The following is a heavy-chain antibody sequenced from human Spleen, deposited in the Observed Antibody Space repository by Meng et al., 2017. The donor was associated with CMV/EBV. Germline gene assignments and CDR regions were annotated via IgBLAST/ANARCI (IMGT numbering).Heavy chain of an antibody. CDR1: GGTFSSYT. V-gene: IGHV1-69*04. CDR2: IIPILGIA. Sequence: SVKVSCKASGGTFSSYTISWVRQAPGQGLEWMGRIIPILGIANYAQKFQGRVTITADKSTSTAYMELSSPRSEATAVYYCARDQNSFGVVIIVYYGMDVWGQGTTVTVSS. D-gene: IGHD3-3*01. CDR3: ARDQNSFGVVIIVYYGMDV. J-gene: IGHJ6*02.